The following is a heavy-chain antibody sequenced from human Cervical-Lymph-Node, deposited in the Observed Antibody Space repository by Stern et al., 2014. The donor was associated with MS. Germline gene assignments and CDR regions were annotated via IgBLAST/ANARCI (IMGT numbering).Heavy chain of an antibody. CDR3: ASPSTVTLGAMDV. V-gene: IGHV1-69*01. CDR1: GDTFSTSA. Sequence: VQLVEYGAAVKKPGSSVKVSCKASGDTFSTSAINWMRQAPGQGIEWMGGIIPIFGTPNYAQIFQGRVTITSDDSTSTAYLELNSLRAEDTAVYYCASPSTVTLGAMDVWGQGTTVTVSS. J-gene: IGHJ6*02. CDR2: IIPIFGTP. D-gene: IGHD4-17*01.